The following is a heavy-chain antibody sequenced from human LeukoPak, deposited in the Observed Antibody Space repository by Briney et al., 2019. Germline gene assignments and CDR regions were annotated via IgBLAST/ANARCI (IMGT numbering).Heavy chain of an antibody. CDR2: ISAYNGNT. CDR1: GYTFTSYG. J-gene: IGHJ5*02. Sequence: GASVKVSCKASGYTFTSYGISWVRQAPGQGLEWMGWISAYNGNTNYAQKFQGRVTMTRDTSTSTVYMELSSLRSEDTAVYYCARGHGDGRRNNWFDPWGQGTLVTVSS. D-gene: IGHD3-10*01. CDR3: ARGHGDGRRNNWFDP. V-gene: IGHV1-18*01.